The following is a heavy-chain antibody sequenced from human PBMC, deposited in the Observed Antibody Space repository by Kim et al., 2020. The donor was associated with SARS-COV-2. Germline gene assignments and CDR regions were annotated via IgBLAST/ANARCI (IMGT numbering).Heavy chain of an antibody. D-gene: IGHD2-2*01. CDR3: AKVVSSASVVIDY. Sequence: ADSVKGLFTLSRDNSENELYLRMDSLRADDTGLYYCAKVVSSASVVIDYWGQGTLVTVSA. V-gene: IGHV3-23*01. J-gene: IGHJ4*02.